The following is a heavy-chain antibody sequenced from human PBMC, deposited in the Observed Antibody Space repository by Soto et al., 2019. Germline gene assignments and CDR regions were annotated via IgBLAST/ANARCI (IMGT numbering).Heavy chain of an antibody. D-gene: IGHD3-16*01. CDR3: ARGNPFNYAGFDV. V-gene: IGHV1-8*01. Sequence: QAHLEQSGTELKRPGASVKVSCKASGYTFSDFDINWLRQSSGQGPAWMGWMNAKSGDTFFAQRFQDKFNMTWDTSLSTAYGKVGSLTSDDTSIYYYARGNPFNYAGFDVWGQGTTVAVSS. J-gene: IGHJ6*02. CDR1: GYTFSDFD. CDR2: MNAKSGDT.